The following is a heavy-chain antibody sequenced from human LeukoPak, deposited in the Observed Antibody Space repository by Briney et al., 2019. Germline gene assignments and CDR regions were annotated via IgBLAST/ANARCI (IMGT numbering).Heavy chain of an antibody. CDR2: IDQDTGEK. D-gene: IGHD6-19*01. J-gene: IGHJ4*02. CDR3: ARVSFSVAVAISKNYFDY. CDR1: GFTFRNYW. V-gene: IGHV3-7*01. Sequence: GGSLRLSCAASGFTFRNYWMNWVRQAPGKGLEWVANIDQDTGEKWYVDSVKGRFTVSRDNAKNSVYLQMNSLRAEDTAVYYCARVSFSVAVAISKNYFDYWGQGTLVTVSS.